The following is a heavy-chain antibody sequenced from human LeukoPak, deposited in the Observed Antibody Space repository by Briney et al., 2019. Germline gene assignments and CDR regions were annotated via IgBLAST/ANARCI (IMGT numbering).Heavy chain of an antibody. CDR2: ISTYTGNT. D-gene: IGHD3-16*02. CDR1: GYTFTSYG. CDR3: ARAGRLRLGELSLFFWFDP. V-gene: IGHV1-18*01. Sequence: ASVKASCKASGYTFTSYGISWVRQAPGQGFEWMGWISTYTGNTNYAQNLQGRVTMTTDTSTSTAYMELRSLRSDDTAVYYCARAGRLRLGELSLFFWFDPWGQGTLVTVSS. J-gene: IGHJ5*02.